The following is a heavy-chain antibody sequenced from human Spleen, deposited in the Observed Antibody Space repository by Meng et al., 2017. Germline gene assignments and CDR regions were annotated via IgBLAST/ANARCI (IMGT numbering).Heavy chain of an antibody. Sequence: QVPLQQWGGGLLNPSETLSLPCVVSGGSLSDYYWSWIRHPPGKGLEWIGEINHSGSTNYNPSLESRATISVDTSQNNLSLKLSSVTAADSAVYYCARGPTTMAHDFDYWGQGTLVTVSS. CDR2: INHSGST. V-gene: IGHV4-34*01. J-gene: IGHJ4*02. D-gene: IGHD4-11*01. CDR1: GGSLSDYY. CDR3: ARGPTTMAHDFDY.